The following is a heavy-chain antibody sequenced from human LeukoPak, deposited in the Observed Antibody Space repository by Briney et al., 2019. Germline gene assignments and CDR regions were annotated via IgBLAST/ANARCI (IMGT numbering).Heavy chain of an antibody. V-gene: IGHV3-30*03. CDR1: GFTFSSYG. J-gene: IGHJ6*03. CDR2: ISYDGSNK. D-gene: IGHD2-8*01. Sequence: GGSLRLSCAASGFTFSSYGMHWVRQAPGKGLEWVAVISYDGSNKYYADSVKGRFTISRDNSKNTLCLQMNSLRAEDTAVYYCARDENGIQTHYYYMDVWGKGTTVTVSS. CDR3: ARDENGIQTHYYYMDV.